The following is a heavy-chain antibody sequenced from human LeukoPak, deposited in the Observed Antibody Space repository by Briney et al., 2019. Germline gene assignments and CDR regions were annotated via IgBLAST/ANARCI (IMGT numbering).Heavy chain of an antibody. Sequence: PGGSLRLSCAASGFTFDDYGISWVRHAPGKGLEWVSGINWNGGSTGYGDSVKGRFTISRDDAKNSLYLQMNSLRAEDTALYYCARALYSSGSHWGQGTLVTVSS. V-gene: IGHV3-20*04. CDR2: INWNGGST. D-gene: IGHD6-19*01. CDR3: ARALYSSGSH. CDR1: GFTFDDYG. J-gene: IGHJ4*02.